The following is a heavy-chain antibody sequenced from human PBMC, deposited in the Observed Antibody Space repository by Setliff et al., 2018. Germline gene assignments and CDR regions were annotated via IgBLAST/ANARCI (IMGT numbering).Heavy chain of an antibody. D-gene: IGHD4-4*01. CDR1: GGSISSYY. Sequence: SETLSLTCTVSGGSISSYYWSWIRQPPGKGLEWIGYIHISGSTNYNPSLKSRVTISVDTSKNQFSLKLSSVTAADTAVYYCARGTTNLNYYYYMDVWGKGTTVTVSS. V-gene: IGHV4-4*08. CDR3: ARGTTNLNYYYYMDV. J-gene: IGHJ6*03. CDR2: IHISGST.